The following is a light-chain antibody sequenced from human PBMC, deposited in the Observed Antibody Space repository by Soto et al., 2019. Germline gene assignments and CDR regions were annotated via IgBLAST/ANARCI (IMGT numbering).Light chain of an antibody. CDR1: QGISSY. Sequence: DIQLTQSPSFLSASVGDRVTITCRASQGISSYLAWYQQKPGKAPKLLIYAASTLQSGVPSRYSGSESGTEFTNITSPLQPEDFVTYGGKPLNSYPFLVGGGPK. J-gene: IGKJ4*01. CDR2: AAS. V-gene: IGKV1-9*01. CDR3: KPLNSYPFL.